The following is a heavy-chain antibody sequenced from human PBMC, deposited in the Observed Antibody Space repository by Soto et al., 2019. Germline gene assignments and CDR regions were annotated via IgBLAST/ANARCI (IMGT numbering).Heavy chain of an antibody. D-gene: IGHD5-18*01. V-gene: IGHV4-30-2*01. CDR2: IYHSGST. J-gene: IGHJ6*02. CDR3: ARTQYSYGSYYYYYGMDV. Sequence: QLQLQESDSGLVKPSQTLSLTCAVSGGSISSGGYSWSWIRQPPGKGLEWIGYIYHSGSTYYNPSLKSRVTISVDRAKNQFSLKLSSVTAADTAVYYCARTQYSYGSYYYYYGMDVWGQGTTVTVSS. CDR1: GGSISSGGYS.